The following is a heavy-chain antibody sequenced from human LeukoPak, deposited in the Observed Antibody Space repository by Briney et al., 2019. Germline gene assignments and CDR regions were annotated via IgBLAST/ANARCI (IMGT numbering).Heavy chain of an antibody. CDR1: GFTFSSYA. CDR2: ISGSGGST. CDR3: AKEPYYDFWSGYYRVDY. J-gene: IGHJ4*02. D-gene: IGHD3-3*01. V-gene: IGHV3-23*01. Sequence: GGSLRLSYAASGFTFSSYAMSWVRQAPGKGLEWVSAISGSGGSTYYADSVKGRFTISRDNSKNTLYLQMNSLRAEDTAVYYCAKEPYYDFWSGYYRVDYWGQGTLVTVSS.